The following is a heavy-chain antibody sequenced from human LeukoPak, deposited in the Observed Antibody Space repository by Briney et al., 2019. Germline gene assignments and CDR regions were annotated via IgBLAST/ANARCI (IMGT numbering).Heavy chain of an antibody. CDR1: GGSISSGDYY. J-gene: IGHJ4*02. Sequence: SETLSLTCTVSGGSISSGDYYWSWIRQPPGKGLEWIGYIYYSGSTYYNPSLKSRVTISVDTSKNQFSLKLSSVTAADSAVYYCARGRYDSSGYYYYFDYWGQGTLVTVSS. D-gene: IGHD3-22*01. CDR3: ARGRYDSSGYYYYFDY. CDR2: IYYSGST. V-gene: IGHV4-30-4*01.